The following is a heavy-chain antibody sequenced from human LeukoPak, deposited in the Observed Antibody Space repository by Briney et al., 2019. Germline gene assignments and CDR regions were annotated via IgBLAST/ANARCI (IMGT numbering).Heavy chain of an antibody. V-gene: IGHV1-46*01. CDR1: GYTFSNYY. D-gene: IGHD3/OR15-3a*01. Sequence: GASVKVSCKTSGYTFSNYYVHWVRQAPGQGLEWMVIINPSGDGTSYAQKFQGRATMTSDTSTSTVYMELSSLRSEDTAVYYCARPNGLDALDIWGQGTMVTVSS. CDR3: ARPNGLDALDI. CDR2: INPSGDGT. J-gene: IGHJ3*02.